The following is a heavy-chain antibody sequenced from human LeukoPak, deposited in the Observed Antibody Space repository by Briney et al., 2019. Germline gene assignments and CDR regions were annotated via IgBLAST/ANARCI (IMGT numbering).Heavy chain of an antibody. Sequence: SETLSLTCAVSGYSISSGYYWVWIRQPPGKGLEWIGSIYQSGSTYYNPSLKSRVTISVDTSKNQLSLKLTSVTAADTAVYYCAAYCSGGSCYSDSDYWGQGTLVTVSS. CDR2: IYQSGST. J-gene: IGHJ4*02. V-gene: IGHV4-38-2*01. CDR1: GYSISSGYY. CDR3: AAYCSGGSCYSDSDY. D-gene: IGHD2-15*01.